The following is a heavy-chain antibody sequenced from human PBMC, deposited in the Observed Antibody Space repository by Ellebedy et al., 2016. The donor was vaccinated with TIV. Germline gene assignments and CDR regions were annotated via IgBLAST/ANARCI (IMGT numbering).Heavy chain of an antibody. CDR2: IGGLDTAT. V-gene: IGHV3-23*05. D-gene: IGHD3-16*01. Sequence: GESLKISXAASGITFSVYAMTWVRQAPGKGLEWISAIGGLDTATYYADSVKGRFTISRDNAKNKLYLHMNSLSAEATDVYYCVRLRDGLRWGQGTLVTVSS. CDR3: VRLRDGLR. J-gene: IGHJ4*02. CDR1: GITFSVYA.